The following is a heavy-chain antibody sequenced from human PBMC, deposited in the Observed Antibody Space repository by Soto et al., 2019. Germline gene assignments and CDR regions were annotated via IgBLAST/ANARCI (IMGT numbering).Heavy chain of an antibody. CDR2: ISGSGGTT. D-gene: IGHD6-19*01. Sequence: GGSLILSCAASGFIFSTYSMSWVRQAPGKGLEWVSIISGSGGTTYYADSVKGRFTISRDNSKNTLYLQMNTLRAEDTAVYYCAKEARPLAVAGSFFDSWGQGALVTVSS. V-gene: IGHV3-23*01. J-gene: IGHJ4*02. CDR1: GFIFSTYS. CDR3: AKEARPLAVAGSFFDS.